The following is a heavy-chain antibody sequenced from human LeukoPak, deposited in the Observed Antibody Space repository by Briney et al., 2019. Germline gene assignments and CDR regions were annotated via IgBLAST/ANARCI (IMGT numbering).Heavy chain of an antibody. CDR1: GFTFWSYR. CDR2: ITNEESNI. V-gene: IGHV3-74*03. Sequence: GGSLRLPCAASGFTFWSYRMHWVPQAPGKGLVGVSRITNEESNIKYAHSEKGRLTISRDNAKNTLYLQMNSLRAEDTVVYYCVRDSSRYTLDYWGQGALVTVCS. J-gene: IGHJ4*02. CDR3: VRDSSRYTLDY. D-gene: IGHD3-9*01.